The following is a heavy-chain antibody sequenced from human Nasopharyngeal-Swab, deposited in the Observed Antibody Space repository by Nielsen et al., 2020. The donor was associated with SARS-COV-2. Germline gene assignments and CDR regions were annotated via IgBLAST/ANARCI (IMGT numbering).Heavy chain of an antibody. V-gene: IGHV3-7*05. J-gene: IGHJ6*02. CDR3: QRVQTSHYYGLDV. CDR1: GFTFSNYW. Sequence: GESLKISCAASGFTFSNYWMSWVRQAPGKGLEWVANIKYDESEKYHVASVKGRFTISRDNAKNSLYLQMNSLRVEDTAVYYCQRVQTSHYYGLDVWGQGATVTVSS. D-gene: IGHD6-6*01. CDR2: IKYDESEK.